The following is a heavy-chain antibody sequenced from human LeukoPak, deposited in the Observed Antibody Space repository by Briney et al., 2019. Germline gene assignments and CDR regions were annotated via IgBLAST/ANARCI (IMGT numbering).Heavy chain of an antibody. J-gene: IGHJ4*02. CDR2: ISGSGGST. V-gene: IGHV3-23*01. D-gene: IGHD3-22*01. CDR1: GFTFSSYA. Sequence: PGGSLRLSCAASGFTFSSYAMSWVRQAPGKGLEWVSAISGSGGSTYYADSVKGRFTISRDNSKNTLYLQMNSLRAEDTAVYYCAKDPNYYYDSSVHFDYWGQGTLVTVSS. CDR3: AKDPNYYYDSSVHFDY.